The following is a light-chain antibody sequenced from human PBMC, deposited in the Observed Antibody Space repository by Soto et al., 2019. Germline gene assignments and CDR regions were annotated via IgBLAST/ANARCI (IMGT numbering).Light chain of an antibody. CDR1: SNAVGGHNY. V-gene: IGLV2-11*01. CDR3: CSYTDSYTFVV. J-gene: IGLJ2*01. CDR2: DVS. Sequence: QSVLTQPRSLSGSPGQLVTMSCTGASNAVGGHNYVSWFQQHPGNAPKLVIIDVSKRPSGVPDRFSGSKSGNTASLTISGLQAEDEADYYCCSYTDSYTFVVFGGGTKVTVL.